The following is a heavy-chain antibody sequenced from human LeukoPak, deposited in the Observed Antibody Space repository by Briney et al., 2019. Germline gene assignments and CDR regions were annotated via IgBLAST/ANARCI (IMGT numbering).Heavy chain of an antibody. Sequence: ASVKVSCKASGYTFTNYYIHWVRQAPGQGLERMGTINPSGGSASHAQKFQGRVTMTRDTSTSTVYMELRSLRSDDTAVYYCARAGATVTKFYDYWGQGTLVSVSS. V-gene: IGHV1-46*01. CDR3: ARAGATVTKFYDY. CDR2: INPSGGSA. J-gene: IGHJ4*02. CDR1: GYTFTNYY. D-gene: IGHD4-17*01.